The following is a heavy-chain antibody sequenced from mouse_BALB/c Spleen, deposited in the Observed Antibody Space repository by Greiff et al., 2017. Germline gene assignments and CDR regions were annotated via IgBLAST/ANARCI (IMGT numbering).Heavy chain of an antibody. CDR1: GFTFTDYY. J-gene: IGHJ3*01. Sequence: EVKVEESGGGLVQPGGSLRLSCATSGFTFTDYYMSWVRQPPGKALEWLGFIRNKANGYTTEYSASVKGRFTISRDNSQSILYLQMNTLRAEDSATYYCARSYYDYDGFAYWGQGTLVTVSA. V-gene: IGHV7-3*02. CDR3: ARSYYDYDGFAY. D-gene: IGHD2-4*01. CDR2: IRNKANGYTT.